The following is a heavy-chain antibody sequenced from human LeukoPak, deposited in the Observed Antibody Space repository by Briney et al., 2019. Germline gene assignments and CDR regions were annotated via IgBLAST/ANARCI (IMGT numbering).Heavy chain of an antibody. Sequence: SETLSLTCSVSGGSISSSSYYWGWIRQPPGKGLEWIGSIYYRGSTYYNPSLKSRVTISVDTSKNQFSLKLSSVTAADTAVYYCAGGYSYGRPFDYWGQGTLVTVSS. CDR3: AGGYSYGRPFDY. D-gene: IGHD5-18*01. J-gene: IGHJ4*02. V-gene: IGHV4-39*07. CDR1: GGSISSSSYY. CDR2: IYYRGST.